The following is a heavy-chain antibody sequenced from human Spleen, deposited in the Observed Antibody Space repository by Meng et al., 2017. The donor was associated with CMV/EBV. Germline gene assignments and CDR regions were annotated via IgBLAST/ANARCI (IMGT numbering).Heavy chain of an antibody. D-gene: IGHD1-20*01. CDR2: INPDNGGT. V-gene: IGHV1-2*02. J-gene: IGHJ4*02. CDR3: ARDPRYNWNYDY. CDR1: GYTFSAYY. Sequence: ASVKVSCKASGYTFSAYYIHWVQQAPGQGLEWMGWINPDNGGTKFAQKFQGRVTMTRDTSISTAYMELSRLRSDDAAVYYCARDPRYNWNYDYWGQGTLVTVSS.